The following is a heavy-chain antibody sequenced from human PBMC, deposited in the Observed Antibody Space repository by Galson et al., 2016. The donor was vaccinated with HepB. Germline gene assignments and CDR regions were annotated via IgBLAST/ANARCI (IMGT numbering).Heavy chain of an antibody. J-gene: IGHJ3*01. CDR3: ARELVRSAFDL. D-gene: IGHD4/OR15-4a*01. CDR1: GFTFSTYA. Sequence: SLRLSCAASGFTFSTYAMSWVRQAPGKGLQWVSYISSSIRTIYYADSVMGRFTISRDNAENSVYLQMNSLRDEDTAVYYCARELVRSAFDLWGQGTMVTVPS. CDR2: ISSSIRTI. V-gene: IGHV3-48*02.